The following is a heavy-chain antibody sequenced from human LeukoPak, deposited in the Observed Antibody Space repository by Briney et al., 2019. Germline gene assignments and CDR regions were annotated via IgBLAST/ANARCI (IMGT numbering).Heavy chain of an antibody. CDR3: TTDRSYDLWSGYYGAPDAFDI. CDR2: IKSKTDGGTT. J-gene: IGHJ3*02. Sequence: GGSLRLSCAASGFTFSSYAMSWVRQAPGKGLEWVGRIKSKTDGGTTDYAAPVKGRFTISRDDSKNTLYLQMNSLKTEDTAVYYCTTDRSYDLWSGYYGAPDAFDIWGQGTMVTVSS. V-gene: IGHV3-15*01. D-gene: IGHD3-3*01. CDR1: GFTFSSYA.